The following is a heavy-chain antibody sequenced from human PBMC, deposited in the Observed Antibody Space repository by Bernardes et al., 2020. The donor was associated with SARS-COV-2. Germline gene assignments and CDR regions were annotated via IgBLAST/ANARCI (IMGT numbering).Heavy chain of an antibody. CDR3: ASEYSGNYWGQGTLVTVSSASTKGPSVFPLAPCSRSTSESTAALGCLVKDYYYYGMDV. V-gene: IGHV3-74*01. CDR2: IKSDGSRT. D-gene: IGHD1-26*01. CDR1: GFIFSNYW. Sequence: GWSLRLSCAASGFIFSNYWMHWVRQAPGQGLVWVSRIKSDGSRTTYADSVKGRFTTSRDNAKNTLYLQMNSLTAEDTAVYYCASEYSGNYWGQGTLVTVSSASTKGPSVFPLAPCSRSTSESTAALGCLVKDYYYYGMDVWGQGTTVTVSS. J-gene: IGHJ6*02.